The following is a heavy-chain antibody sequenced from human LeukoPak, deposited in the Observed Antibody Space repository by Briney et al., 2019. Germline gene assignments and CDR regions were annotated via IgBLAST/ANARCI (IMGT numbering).Heavy chain of an antibody. V-gene: IGHV3-7*01. J-gene: IGHJ4*02. Sequence: GGSLRLSCAVSGITFSNYWMSWVRQAPGKGLEFVAIINQDGGDKYYVDSVKGRFSISRDNAKNLLDLQMNNLKAEDTGVYYCARDGNLAYWGQGTLVTVSS. CDR1: GITFSNYW. CDR2: INQDGGDK. D-gene: IGHD1-26*01. CDR3: ARDGNLAY.